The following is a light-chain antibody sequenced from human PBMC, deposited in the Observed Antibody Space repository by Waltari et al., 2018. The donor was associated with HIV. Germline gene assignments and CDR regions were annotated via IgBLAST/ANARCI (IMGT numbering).Light chain of an antibody. CDR2: DAS. V-gene: IGKV3-11*01. J-gene: IGKJ2*01. CDR3: QQRSDWPT. Sequence: EIVLTQSPATLSLSPGDRATLSCGASQSVRYYLNWYQQKPGQAPRLLIFDASERATGIPARFSGSGSGSDFTLTISSLEPEDFAVYYWQQRSDWPTFGQGTRLEIK. CDR1: QSVRYY.